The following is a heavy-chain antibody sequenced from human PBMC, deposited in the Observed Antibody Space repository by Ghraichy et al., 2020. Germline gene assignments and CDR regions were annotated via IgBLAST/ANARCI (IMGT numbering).Heavy chain of an antibody. CDR3: ARGSTVVRYYYYDGMDV. J-gene: IGHJ6*02. CDR1: GFTVSSYS. Sequence: GGSLRLSCVGSGFTVSSYSMNWVRQAPGKGLEWVSYITSSGRFISYADSVKGRFTVSRDNAQNSLYLQMRSLRDEDTAVYYCARGSTVVRYYYYDGMDVWGHGTTVTVSS. V-gene: IGHV3-48*02. CDR2: ITSSGRFI. D-gene: IGHD4-23*01.